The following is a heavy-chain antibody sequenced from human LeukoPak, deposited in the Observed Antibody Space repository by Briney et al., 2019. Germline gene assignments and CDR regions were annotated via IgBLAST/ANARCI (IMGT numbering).Heavy chain of an antibody. D-gene: IGHD3-22*01. Sequence: PGGSLRLSCAAPGFTFNSYAMSWVRQAPGKGLERVSTIYTGRNTYYAASVKGRFTISRDFSKNTVFLHMNSLRAEDTAMYYCARGDDSGYYDYFDYWGQRTLVTVSS. V-gene: IGHV3-23*05. CDR3: ARGDDSGYYDYFDY. CDR2: IYTGRNT. J-gene: IGHJ4*02. CDR1: GFTFNSYA.